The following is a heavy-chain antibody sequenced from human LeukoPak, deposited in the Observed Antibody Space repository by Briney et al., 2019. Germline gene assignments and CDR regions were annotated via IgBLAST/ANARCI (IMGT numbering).Heavy chain of an antibody. CDR2: IYYSGST. V-gene: IGHV4-59*01. CDR1: GGSISSYY. D-gene: IGHD4-17*01. CDR3: ARNPYGDHGFGY. Sequence: PPETLSLTCTVSGGSISSYYWSWIRQPPGKGLEWIGYIYYSGSTNYNPSLKSRVTISVDTSKNQFSLKLSSVTAADTAVYFCARNPYGDHGFGYWGQGTLGTGPS. J-gene: IGHJ4*01.